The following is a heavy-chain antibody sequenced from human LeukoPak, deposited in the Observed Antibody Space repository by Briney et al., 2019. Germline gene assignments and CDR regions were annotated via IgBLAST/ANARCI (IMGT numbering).Heavy chain of an antibody. Sequence: PGRSLRLSCAASGFTFSSYGMHWVRQAPGKGLEWVAVIWYDGSNKYYADSVKGRFTISRDNSKNTLYLQMNSLRAEDTAVYSCARSFGELEPERYYYYGMDVWGQGTTVTVSS. D-gene: IGHD1-1*01. CDR2: IWYDGSNK. J-gene: IGHJ6*02. CDR3: ARSFGELEPERYYYYGMDV. V-gene: IGHV3-33*01. CDR1: GFTFSSYG.